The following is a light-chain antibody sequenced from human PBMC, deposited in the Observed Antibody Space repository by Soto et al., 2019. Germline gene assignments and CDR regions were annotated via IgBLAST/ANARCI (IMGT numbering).Light chain of an antibody. CDR3: SSYTSSSTPWV. Sequence: QSVLTQPASVSGSPGQSITISCTGTSSDVGGYNYVSWYQQHPGKAPKLMIYDVSNRPSGVSNRFSGSKSGNTASLTIFGLQAEDEADYYCSSYTSSSTPWVFGTGTKVTVL. V-gene: IGLV2-14*01. CDR2: DVS. J-gene: IGLJ1*01. CDR1: SSDVGGYNY.